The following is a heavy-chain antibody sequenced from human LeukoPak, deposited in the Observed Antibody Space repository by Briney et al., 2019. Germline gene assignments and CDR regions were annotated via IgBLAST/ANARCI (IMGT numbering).Heavy chain of an antibody. V-gene: IGHV3-23*01. CDR1: GFTFSNYA. Sequence: GGSLRLSCAASGFTFSNYAMNWVRQAPGKGLEWVSAISGSGAATFNADSVKGRFTISRDNSKNTLYLQMNSLRAEDTAVYYCARGTYAFDSWGQGTLVTVSS. D-gene: IGHD3-16*01. CDR2: ISGSGAAT. CDR3: ARGTYAFDS. J-gene: IGHJ4*02.